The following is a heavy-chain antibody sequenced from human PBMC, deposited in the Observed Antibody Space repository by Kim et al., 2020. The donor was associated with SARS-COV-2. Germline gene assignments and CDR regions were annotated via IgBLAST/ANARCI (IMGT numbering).Heavy chain of an antibody. D-gene: IGHD3-22*01. Sequence: SETLSLTCTVSGGSISSGGYYWSWIRQHPGKGLEWIGYIYYSGSTYYNPSLKSRVTISVDTSKNQFYLKLSSVTAADTAVYYCARDTGYYYDTSYLIHDAFDIWGQGTMVTVSS. V-gene: IGHV4-31*03. CDR1: GGSISSGGYY. CDR2: IYYSGST. J-gene: IGHJ3*02. CDR3: ARDTGYYYDTSYLIHDAFDI.